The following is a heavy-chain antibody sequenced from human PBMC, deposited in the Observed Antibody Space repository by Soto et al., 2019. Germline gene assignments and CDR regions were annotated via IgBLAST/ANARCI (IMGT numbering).Heavy chain of an antibody. D-gene: IGHD6-19*01. CDR3: AKEGSRGWYYFNH. CDR1: GFTFSSCA. V-gene: IGHV3-23*01. CDR2: ISGSGGSA. Sequence: GGSLRLSCAASGFTFSSCAMNWVRQAPEKGLEWVSTISGSGGSAYYADSVKGRFTISKDNSKNTLYLQMNSLRAEDTDVYFWAKEGSRGWYYFNHWGPGTLVTVS. J-gene: IGHJ4*02.